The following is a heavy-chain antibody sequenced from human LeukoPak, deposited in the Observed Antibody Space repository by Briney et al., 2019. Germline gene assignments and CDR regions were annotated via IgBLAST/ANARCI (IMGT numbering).Heavy chain of an antibody. Sequence: GESLKISCKGSGYSFTSYWIGWVRQMPGKGLEWMGIIYPGDSDTRYSPSFQGQVTISADKSISTAYLQWSSLKASDTAMYYCARQADVYYDFWSGYYPESNWFDPWGQGTLVTVSS. CDR3: ARQADVYYDFWSGYYPESNWFDP. V-gene: IGHV5-51*01. J-gene: IGHJ5*02. D-gene: IGHD3-3*01. CDR1: GYSFTSYW. CDR2: IYPGDSDT.